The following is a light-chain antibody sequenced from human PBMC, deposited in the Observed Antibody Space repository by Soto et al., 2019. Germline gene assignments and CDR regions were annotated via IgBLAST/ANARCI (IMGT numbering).Light chain of an antibody. V-gene: IGLV1-51*02. J-gene: IGLJ3*02. Sequence: QPVLTQPPSVSAAPGRKVTISCSGSSSNIGNNYVSWYQQLPGTAPKLLIYENNKRPSGIPDRFSGSKSGTSATLGITGLQTGDEADYYCGTWDSSLSAWVFGGGTKGHRP. CDR3: GTWDSSLSAWV. CDR2: ENN. CDR1: SSNIGNNY.